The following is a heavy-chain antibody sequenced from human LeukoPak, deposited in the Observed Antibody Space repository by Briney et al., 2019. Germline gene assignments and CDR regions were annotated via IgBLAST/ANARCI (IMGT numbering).Heavy chain of an antibody. D-gene: IGHD3-22*01. CDR1: GFTFSSYG. V-gene: IGHV3-30*18. J-gene: IGHJ4*02. CDR3: AKDPNLNYYDGSGSFDY. Sequence: PGGSLRLSCAASGFTFSSYGMHWVRQAPGKGLEWVAIISYDGTNKYYVDSVKGRFTISRDNSKNTLYLQMNSLRAEDTAVYYCAKDPNLNYYDGSGSFDYWGQGTLVTVSS. CDR2: ISYDGTNK.